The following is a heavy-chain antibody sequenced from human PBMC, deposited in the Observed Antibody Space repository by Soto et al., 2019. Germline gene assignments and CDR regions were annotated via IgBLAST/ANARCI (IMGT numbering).Heavy chain of an antibody. D-gene: IGHD1-26*01. CDR1: GFTFSSFG. V-gene: IGHV3-30*03. J-gene: IGHJ4*02. Sequence: QVQLVESGGGVVQPGRSLRLSGAASGFTFSSFGRHWVRQAPGKGLEWVAVISYDGNNKYYADSVKDRFTISRDNSKNTLYLQMNSLRPEDTAVYYCARYSGTYRDYWGQGTLVTVSS. CDR3: ARYSGTYRDY. CDR2: ISYDGNNK.